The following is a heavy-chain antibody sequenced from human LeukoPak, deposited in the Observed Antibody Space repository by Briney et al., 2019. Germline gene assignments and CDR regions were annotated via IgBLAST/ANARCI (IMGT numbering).Heavy chain of an antibody. CDR3: ARDXPGGPYYYYYYGMDV. V-gene: IGHV1-18*01. Sequence: ASVKVSCKASGYTFTSYGISWVRQAPGQGLEWMGWISAYNGNTNYAQKLQGRVTMTTDTSTSTAYMELRSLRSDDTAVYYCARDXPGGPYYYYYYGMDVWGQGTTVTVSS. CDR1: GYTFTSYG. D-gene: IGHD3-16*01. CDR2: ISAYNGNT. J-gene: IGHJ6*02.